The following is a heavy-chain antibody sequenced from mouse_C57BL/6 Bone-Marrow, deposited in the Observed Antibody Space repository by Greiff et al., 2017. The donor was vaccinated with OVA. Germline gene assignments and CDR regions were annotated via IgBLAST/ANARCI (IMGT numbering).Heavy chain of an antibody. D-gene: IGHD2-3*01. CDR2: IYPGSGST. CDR3: GRWLLRDWYFDV. CDR1: GYTFTSYW. V-gene: IGHV1-55*01. Sequence: QVQLQQPGAELVKPGASVKMSCKASGYTFTSYWITWVKQRPGQGLEWIGDIYPGSGSTNYNEKFKSKATLTVDTSSSTAYMQLSSLTSEDSAVYYCGRWLLRDWYFDVWGTGTTVTVSS. J-gene: IGHJ1*03.